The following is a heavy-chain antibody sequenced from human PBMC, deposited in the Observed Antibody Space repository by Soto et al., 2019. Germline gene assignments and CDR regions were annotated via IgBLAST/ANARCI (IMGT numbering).Heavy chain of an antibody. Sequence: SETLSLTCTVSGGSISSYYWSWIRQPPGKGLEWIGYIYYSGSTNYNPSLKSRVTISVDTSKNQFSLKLSSVTAADTAVYYCARGEGYCSGGSCLEYFQHWGQGTLVTVSS. J-gene: IGHJ1*01. D-gene: IGHD2-15*01. CDR1: GGSISSYY. CDR3: ARGEGYCSGGSCLEYFQH. V-gene: IGHV4-59*01. CDR2: IYYSGST.